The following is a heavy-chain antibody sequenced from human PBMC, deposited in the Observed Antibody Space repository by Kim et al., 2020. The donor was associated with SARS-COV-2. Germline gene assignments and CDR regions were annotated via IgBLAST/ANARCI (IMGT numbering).Heavy chain of an antibody. CDR3: ARGRSSRIAARSGYYYYGMDV. Sequence: SETLSLTCAVYGGSFSGYYWSWIRQPPGKGLEWIGEINHSGSTNYNPSLKSRVTISVDTSKNQFSLKLSSVTAADTAVYYCARGRSSRIAARSGYYYYGMDVWGQGTTVTVSS. V-gene: IGHV4-34*01. J-gene: IGHJ6*02. D-gene: IGHD6-6*01. CDR1: GGSFSGYY. CDR2: INHSGST.